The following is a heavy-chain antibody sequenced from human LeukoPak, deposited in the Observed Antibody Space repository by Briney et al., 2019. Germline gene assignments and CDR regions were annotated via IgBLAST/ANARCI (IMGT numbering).Heavy chain of an antibody. V-gene: IGHV3-23*01. CDR2: ISGSGGST. D-gene: IGHD3-3*01. CDR3: AKGVGFLEWFGPKTYYFDY. Sequence: SGGSLRLSCAASGFTFSSYAMSWVRQAPGKGLEWVSAISGSGGSTYYADSVKGRFTISRDNSKNTLYLQMNSLRAEDTAVYYCAKGVGFLEWFGPKTYYFDYWGQGTLVTVSS. CDR1: GFTFSSYA. J-gene: IGHJ4*02.